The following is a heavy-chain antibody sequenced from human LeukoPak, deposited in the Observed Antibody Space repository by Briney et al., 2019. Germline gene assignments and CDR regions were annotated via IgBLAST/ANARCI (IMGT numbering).Heavy chain of an antibody. Sequence: SVKVSCKASGGTFSSYAISWVRQAPGQGLEWMGGIIPIFGTANYAQKFQGRVTITADKSTSTAYMELSSLRSEDTAVYYCARGGHIRGYSGYDLGYWGQGTLVTVSS. CDR1: GGTFSSYA. J-gene: IGHJ4*02. D-gene: IGHD5-12*01. CDR2: IIPIFGTA. V-gene: IGHV1-69*06. CDR3: ARGGHIRGYSGYDLGY.